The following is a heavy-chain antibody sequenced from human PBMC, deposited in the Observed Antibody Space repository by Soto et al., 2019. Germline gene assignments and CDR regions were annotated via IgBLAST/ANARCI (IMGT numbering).Heavy chain of an antibody. V-gene: IGHV1-2*02. D-gene: IGHD2-21*02. CDR2: INPKSGAT. Sequence: QVQLVQSGAEVKKPGASLKVSCKASGYRFTGYGLHWVRQAPGQGLQWMGWINPKSGATDYAQKVQGRVTRTRETSTNPAYLELSGLRSDDTADDTAVYYCANSNYGGDDYFPYGVDVWGQGTRVSVSS. J-gene: IGHJ6*01. CDR3: VYYCANSNYGGDDYFPYGVDV. CDR1: GYRFTGYG.